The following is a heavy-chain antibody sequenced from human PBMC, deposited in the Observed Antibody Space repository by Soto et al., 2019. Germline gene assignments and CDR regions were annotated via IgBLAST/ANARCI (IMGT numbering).Heavy chain of an antibody. Sequence: QVQLQESGPGLVKPSETLSLTCTVSGGSISSYYWSWIRQPAGKGLEWIGRIYTSGSTNYNPSLKSRVTRSVDTSKYQFSLKLSSVTAADTAVYYCARGIYDFWSGYYHYYYYGMDVWGQGTTVTVSS. CDR1: GGSISSYY. CDR2: IYTSGST. J-gene: IGHJ6*02. V-gene: IGHV4-4*07. CDR3: ARGIYDFWSGYYHYYYYGMDV. D-gene: IGHD3-3*01.